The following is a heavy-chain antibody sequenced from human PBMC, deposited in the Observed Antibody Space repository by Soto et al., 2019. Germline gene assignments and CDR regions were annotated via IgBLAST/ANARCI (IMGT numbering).Heavy chain of an antibody. Sequence: QLLQSGGGLVQPGGSLTLSCAASGFTFGTTDMSWVRQAPGEGLEWVSTIDGSGGITYYADSVKGRFTISRDNSRNTVYLQMNSLRGDDTALYYCVKNSGWFNTWGQVALVTVSS. CDR3: VKNSGWFNT. V-gene: IGHV3-23*01. D-gene: IGHD3-10*01. J-gene: IGHJ5*02. CDR1: GFTFGTTD. CDR2: IDGSGGIT.